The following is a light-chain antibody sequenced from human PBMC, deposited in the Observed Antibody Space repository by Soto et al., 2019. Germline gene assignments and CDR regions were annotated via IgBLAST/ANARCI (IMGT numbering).Light chain of an antibody. CDR1: SGHSSYA. CDR3: QNWGTGTVV. CDR2: VNSDGSH. J-gene: IGLJ2*01. V-gene: IGLV4-69*01. Sequence: QLVLTQSPSASASLGASVQLTCTLSSGHSSYAIAWHQKQPGKGPRYLMKVNSDGSHNKGDGIPDRFSGSSSGAERYLTISSLQSEDEAYYFCQNWGTGTVVFGGGTKLTVL.